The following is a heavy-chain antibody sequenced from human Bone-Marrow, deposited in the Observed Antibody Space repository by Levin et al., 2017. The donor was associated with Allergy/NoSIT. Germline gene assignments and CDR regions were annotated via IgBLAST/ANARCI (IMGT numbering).Heavy chain of an antibody. D-gene: IGHD5-18*01. CDR1: GGTFSSYA. J-gene: IGHJ3*02. Sequence: ASVKVSCKASGGTFSSYAISWVRQAPGQGLEWMGRIIPILGIANYAQKFQGRVTITADKSTSTAYMELSSLRSEDTAVYYCARAGESPNVDTNAFDIWGQGTMVTVSS. CDR3: ARAGESPNVDTNAFDI. CDR2: IIPILGIA. V-gene: IGHV1-69*04.